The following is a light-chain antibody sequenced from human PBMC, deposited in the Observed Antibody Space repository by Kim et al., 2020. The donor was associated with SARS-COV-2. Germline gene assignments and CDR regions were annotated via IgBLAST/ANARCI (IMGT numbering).Light chain of an antibody. CDR1: GGHTRYA. Sequence: VKVTITLSGGHTRYASARIQRQPEKGPTYLMKVNNDSSHRKGGGIPDRFSGSSSGAARYLIISSHQSEDEADYFCQPWGTGNHVLFGGGTQLTVL. J-gene: IGLJ2*01. CDR2: VNNDSSH. V-gene: IGLV4-69*01. CDR3: QPWGTGNHVL.